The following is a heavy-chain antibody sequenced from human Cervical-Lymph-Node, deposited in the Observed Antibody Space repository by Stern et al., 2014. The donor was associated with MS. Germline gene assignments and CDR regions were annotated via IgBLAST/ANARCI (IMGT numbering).Heavy chain of an antibody. CDR2: IIPLYGSA. V-gene: IGHV1-69*01. Sequence: QLVQSGAEVKKPGSSVKVSCKASGGIFRNSAISWVREAPGQGIEWMGGIIPLYGSANYADKFEDRVKITADEATSTVYMELISLTSEDTAVYYCARAPDLGQGAFDVWGQGTLVTVSS. CDR3: ARAPDLGQGAFDV. J-gene: IGHJ3*01. CDR1: GGIFRNSA. D-gene: IGHD3-3*01.